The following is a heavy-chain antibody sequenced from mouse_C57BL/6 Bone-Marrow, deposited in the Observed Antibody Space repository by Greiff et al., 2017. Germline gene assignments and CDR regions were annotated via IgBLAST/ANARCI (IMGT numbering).Heavy chain of an antibody. Sequence: EVQRVESGPGLVKPSQSLSLTCSVTGYSITSGYYWNWIRQFPGNKLEWMGYISYDGSNNYNPSLKNRISITRDTSKNQFFLKLNSVTTEDTATYYCAREDGSFDYWGQGTTLTVSS. CDR2: ISYDGSN. CDR3: AREDGSFDY. J-gene: IGHJ2*01. V-gene: IGHV3-6*01. CDR1: GYSITSGYY. D-gene: IGHD2-3*01.